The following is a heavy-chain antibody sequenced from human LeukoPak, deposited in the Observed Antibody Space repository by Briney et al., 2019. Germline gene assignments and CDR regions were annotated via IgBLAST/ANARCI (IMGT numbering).Heavy chain of an antibody. J-gene: IGHJ4*02. CDR1: GFTFSSYS. CDR3: AREVRGDYFDF. V-gene: IGHV3-21*04. CDR2: ISSSSSYI. D-gene: IGHD3-16*01. Sequence: GGSLRLSCAASGFTFSSYSMNWVRQAPGKGLEWVSSISSSSSYIYYADSVKGRFTISIDNAKNSLYLQMNSLRADDTAVYYCAREVRGDYFDFWGQGTLVTVSS.